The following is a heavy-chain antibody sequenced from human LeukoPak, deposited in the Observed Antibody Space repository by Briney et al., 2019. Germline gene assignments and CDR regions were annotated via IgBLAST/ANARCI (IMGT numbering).Heavy chain of an antibody. J-gene: IGHJ4*02. CDR3: ARDVGPNGLLL. D-gene: IGHD2-15*01. CDR1: GGSISRYY. Sequence: PETLSLTSTVSGGSISRYYWSWVRQPPGKGLEWNGYIYYSGSTNYNPSLKSRVTISVDTSKNQFSLKLSSVTAADSAVYYCARDVGPNGLLLWGQGTLVTVSP. V-gene: IGHV4-59*01. CDR2: IYYSGST.